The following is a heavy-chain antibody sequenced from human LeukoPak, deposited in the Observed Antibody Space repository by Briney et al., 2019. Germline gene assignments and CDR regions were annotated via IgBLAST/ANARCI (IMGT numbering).Heavy chain of an antibody. Sequence: SGTLSLTCAVSGGSISRSNWWSWVRQPPGKGLEWIGSIPDSGNTYYNPSLKSRVTISVDTSKKQFSLKLNSVTAADTAVYYCANLSIDYWGQGILVTVSS. V-gene: IGHV4-4*02. CDR1: GGSISRSNW. CDR2: IPDSGNT. CDR3: ANLSIDY. J-gene: IGHJ4*02. D-gene: IGHD3-16*02.